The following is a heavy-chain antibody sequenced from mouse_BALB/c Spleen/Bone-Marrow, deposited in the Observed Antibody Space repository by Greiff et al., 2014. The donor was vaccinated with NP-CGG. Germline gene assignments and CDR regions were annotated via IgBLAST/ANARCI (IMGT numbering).Heavy chain of an antibody. CDR2: IYPGNVNT. CDR3: ARSRYGSYYGY. D-gene: IGHD1-1*01. CDR1: NYTFTTYY. Sequence: QVQLKESGPELVKPGASVRISCKASNYTFTTYYIYWVKQRPGQGLEWIGWIYPGNVNTKYNEKFKAKATLTADKSSSTAYMQLSSLTSEDSAVYFCARSRYGSYYGYWGQGIPLTVSS. V-gene: IGHV1S56*01. J-gene: IGHJ2*01.